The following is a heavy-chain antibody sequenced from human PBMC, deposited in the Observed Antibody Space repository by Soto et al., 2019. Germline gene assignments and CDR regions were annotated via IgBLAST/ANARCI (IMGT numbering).Heavy chain of an antibody. J-gene: IGHJ3*02. D-gene: IGHD3-22*01. V-gene: IGHV4-59*01. Sequence: SETLSLTCTVSGGSISSYYWSWIRQPPGKGLEWIGYIYYSGSTNYNPPLKSRVTISVDTSKNQFSLKLSSVTAADTAVYYCARGSRGYYDSSGYYAFDIWGQGTMVTVSS. CDR2: IYYSGST. CDR1: GGSISSYY. CDR3: ARGSRGYYDSSGYYAFDI.